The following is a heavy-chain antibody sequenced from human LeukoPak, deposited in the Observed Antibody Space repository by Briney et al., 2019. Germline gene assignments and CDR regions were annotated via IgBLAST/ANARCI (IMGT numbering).Heavy chain of an antibody. J-gene: IGHJ4*02. V-gene: IGHV3-66*01. Sequence: GGSLRLSCAASGFTVSSNYMSWVRQAPGKGLEWVSVIYSGGSTYYADSVKGRFTISRDNSKNTLYLQMNSLRAEDTAVYYCARASPVKIGPPRGRVYYFDYWGQGTLVTVSS. CDR3: ARASPVKIGPPRGRVYYFDY. CDR2: IYSGGST. D-gene: IGHD3-22*01. CDR1: GFTVSSNY.